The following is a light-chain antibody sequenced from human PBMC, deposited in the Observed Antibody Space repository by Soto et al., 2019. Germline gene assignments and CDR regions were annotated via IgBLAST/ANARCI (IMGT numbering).Light chain of an antibody. CDR1: QRVSRN. CDR3: QQYNNWPPWT. J-gene: IGKJ1*01. V-gene: IGKV3-15*01. Sequence: EIVMTQSPATLSVSPGERATLSCRASQRVSRNLAWYQQKPGQAPGLLIYDASTQATGIPDRFSGSGSETEFTLTISSLQSEDYAIYYCQQYNNWPPWTFGQGTKVDIK. CDR2: DAS.